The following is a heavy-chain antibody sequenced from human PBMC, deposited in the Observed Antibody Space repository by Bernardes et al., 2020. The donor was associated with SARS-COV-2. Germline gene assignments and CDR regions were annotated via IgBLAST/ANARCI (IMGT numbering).Heavy chain of an antibody. J-gene: IGHJ4*02. D-gene: IGHD3-22*01. CDR1: GFTVSSNY. CDR3: ARDTDSRERADW. V-gene: IGHV3-66*01. CDR2: IDGGGGGST. Sequence: GGSLRLSCTVTGFTVSSNYMSWVRQAPGKGLEWVSLIDGGGGGSTYYADSVKGRFIISRDSSKNTLHLEMNNLRVEDTAMYYCARDTDSRERADWWGQGTLVTVSS.